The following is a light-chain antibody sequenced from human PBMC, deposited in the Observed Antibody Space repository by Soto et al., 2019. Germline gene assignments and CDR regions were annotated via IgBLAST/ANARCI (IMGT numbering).Light chain of an antibody. CDR3: SSYAGSYTHV. V-gene: IGLV2-11*01. CDR1: IRDIGCYIH. CDR2: DVN. Sequence: QSALTQPRSVSGSPGQSVTISCHGSIRDIGCYIHISWYQHHPGKAPKPIIYDVNKRPSGVPDRFSGSTSGNTASLTISGLQAEDEADYFCSSYAGSYTHVFGGGTKLTVL. J-gene: IGLJ2*01.